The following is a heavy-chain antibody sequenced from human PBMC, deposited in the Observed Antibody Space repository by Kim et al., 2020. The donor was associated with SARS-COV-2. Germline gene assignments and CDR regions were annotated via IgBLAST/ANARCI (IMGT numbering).Heavy chain of an antibody. CDR1: GFTFSSYS. CDR3: ARAGYYYGSSGYQLHEYFQH. J-gene: IGHJ1*01. CDR2: ISSSSYI. Sequence: GGSLRLSCAASGFTFSSYSMNWVRQAPGKGLEWVASISSSSYIYYADSVKGRFTISRDNAKNSLYLQMNSLRAEDTAGYYCARAGYYYGSSGYQLHEYFQHWGQRTLVTVSS. D-gene: IGHD3-22*01. V-gene: IGHV3-21*01.